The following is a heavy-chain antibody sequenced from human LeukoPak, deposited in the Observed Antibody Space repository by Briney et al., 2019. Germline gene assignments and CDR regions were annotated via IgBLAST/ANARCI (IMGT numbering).Heavy chain of an antibody. J-gene: IGHJ3*02. V-gene: IGHV3-21*06. Sequence: PGGSLRLSCAASGFTFSTCSMNWVRQAPGKGLEWVSSIDDSSTYIYYVDSVKGRFAISRDNAKNSLYLQMNSLRAEDTAVYYCAREPDYYDSRGDAFDIWGQGTMVTVSS. D-gene: IGHD3-22*01. CDR2: IDDSSTYI. CDR1: GFTFSTCS. CDR3: AREPDYYDSRGDAFDI.